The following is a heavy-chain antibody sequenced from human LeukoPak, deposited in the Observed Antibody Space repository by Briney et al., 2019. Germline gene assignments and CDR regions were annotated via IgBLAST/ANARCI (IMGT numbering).Heavy chain of an antibody. CDR3: ARGADSSSWYLDY. CDR1: GFTFSSYS. J-gene: IGHJ4*02. Sequence: GGSLRLSCAASGFTFSSYSMNWVRQAPGKGLEWVSSISSSSSYIYYADSVKGRFTISRDNAKNSLYLQMNSLRAEDTAVYYCARGADSSSWYLDYWGQGTLVTVSS. CDR2: ISSSSSYI. D-gene: IGHD6-13*01. V-gene: IGHV3-21*01.